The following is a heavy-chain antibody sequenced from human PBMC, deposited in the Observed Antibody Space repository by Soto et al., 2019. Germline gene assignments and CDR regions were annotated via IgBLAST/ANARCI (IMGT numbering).Heavy chain of an antibody. D-gene: IGHD2-21*02. Sequence: GESLKIYCKGSGYSFTSYWIGWVRQMPGKGLEWMGIIYPGDSDTRYSPSFQGQVTISADKSISTAYLQWSRLKASDTALYYCAIAYCGGDCFYVFLSAFDIWGLGTMVAVSS. CDR2: IYPGDSDT. V-gene: IGHV5-51*01. CDR3: AIAYCGGDCFYVFLSAFDI. CDR1: GYSFTSYW. J-gene: IGHJ3*02.